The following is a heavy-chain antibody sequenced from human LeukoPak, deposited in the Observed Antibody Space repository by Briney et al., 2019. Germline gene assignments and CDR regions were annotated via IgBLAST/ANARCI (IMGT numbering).Heavy chain of an antibody. CDR1: GGTFSSYA. CDR2: IIPIFGTA. J-gene: IGHJ4*02. D-gene: IGHD1-1*01. CDR3: ARVATNEEYYFDY. V-gene: IGHV1-69*05. Sequence: SVKVPCKASGGTFSSYAISWVRQAPGQGLEWMGGIIPIFGTANYAQKFQGRVTITTDESTSTAYMELSSLRSEDTAVYYCARVATNEEYYFDYWGQGTLVTVSS.